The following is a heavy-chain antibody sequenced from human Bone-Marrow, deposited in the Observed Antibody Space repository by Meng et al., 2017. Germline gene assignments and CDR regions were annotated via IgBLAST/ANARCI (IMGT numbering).Heavy chain of an antibody. CDR3: ASSGVGATLPDY. CDR2: ISAYNGNT. CDR1: GYTFTGYY. D-gene: IGHD1-26*01. J-gene: IGHJ4*02. Sequence: ASVKVSCKASGYTFTGYYMHWVRQAPGQGLEWMGWISAYNGNTNYAQKLQGRVTMTTDTSTSTAYMELRSLRSDDTAVYYCASSGVGATLPDYWGQGTLVTVSS. V-gene: IGHV1-18*04.